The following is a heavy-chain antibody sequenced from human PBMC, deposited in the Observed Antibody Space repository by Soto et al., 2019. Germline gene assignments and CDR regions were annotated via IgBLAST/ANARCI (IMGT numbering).Heavy chain of an antibody. CDR2: TRNKANSYTT. J-gene: IGHJ6*02. V-gene: IGHV3-72*01. CDR3: ARGRYHYVWGSYRPSGMDV. Sequence: EVQLVESGGGLVQPGGSLRLSCAASGFTFSDHYMDWVRQAPGKGLEWVGRTRNKANSYTTEYAASVKGRFTISRDDSTISLYLQITSLKTDDTAVYYCARGRYHYVWGSYRPSGMDVWGQGTTVTVSS. CDR1: GFTFSDHY. D-gene: IGHD3-16*02.